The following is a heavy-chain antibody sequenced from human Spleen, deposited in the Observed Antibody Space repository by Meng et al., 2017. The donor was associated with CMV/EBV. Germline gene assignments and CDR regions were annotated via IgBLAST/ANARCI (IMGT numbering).Heavy chain of an antibody. D-gene: IGHD2/OR15-2a*01. Sequence: LSLTCAASGFTFSSYAMTWVRQAPGKGLEWVSAISGSGGSTYYADSVKGRFTISRDNSKNTLYLQMNSLRAEDTAVYYCAKCVTVRWYFNYWGQGTLVTVS. V-gene: IGHV3-23*01. CDR3: AKCVTVRWYFNY. CDR2: ISGSGGST. J-gene: IGHJ4*02. CDR1: GFTFSSYA.